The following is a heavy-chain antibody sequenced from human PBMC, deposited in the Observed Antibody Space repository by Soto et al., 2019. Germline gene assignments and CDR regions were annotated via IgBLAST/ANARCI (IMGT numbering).Heavy chain of an antibody. CDR3: AKAYSSSNTHLNWFDP. D-gene: IGHD6-6*01. Sequence: GGSLRLSCAASGFTFSSYAMSGVRQAPGKGLEWVSAISGSGGSTYYADSVKGRFTISRDNSKNTLYLQMNSLRAEDTAVYYCAKAYSSSNTHLNWFDPWGQGTLVTVSS. V-gene: IGHV3-23*01. CDR1: GFTFSSYA. CDR2: ISGSGGST. J-gene: IGHJ5*02.